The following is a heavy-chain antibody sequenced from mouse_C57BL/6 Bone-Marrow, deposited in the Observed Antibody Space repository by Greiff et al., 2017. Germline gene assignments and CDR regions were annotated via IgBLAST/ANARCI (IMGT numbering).Heavy chain of an antibody. CDR2: IYPRSGNT. CDR1: GYTFTSYG. V-gene: IGHV1-81*01. D-gene: IGHD1-1*01. J-gene: IGHJ2*01. Sequence: QVQLQQSGAELARPGASVKLSCKASGYTFTSYGISWVKQRTGQGLEWIGEIYPRSGNTYYNEKFKGKATLTADKSSSTPYMELRSLTSEDTAVYFCARRGGSSYEFDYWGQGTTLTVSS. CDR3: ARRGGSSYEFDY.